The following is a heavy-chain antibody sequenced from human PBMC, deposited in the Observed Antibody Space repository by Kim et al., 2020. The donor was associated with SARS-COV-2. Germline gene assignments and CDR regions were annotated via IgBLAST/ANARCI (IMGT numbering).Heavy chain of an antibody. Sequence: GGSLRLSCAASGFTFSSYAMHWVRQAPGKGLEWVALISYDGSNKYYADSVKGRFTISRDNSKNTLYLQMHSLRAEDTAVYYCARDRGGNSDYWGQGTLVTVSS. CDR3: ARDRGGNSDY. V-gene: IGHV3-30*04. J-gene: IGHJ4*02. CDR2: ISYDGSNK. D-gene: IGHD2-15*01. CDR1: GFTFSSYA.